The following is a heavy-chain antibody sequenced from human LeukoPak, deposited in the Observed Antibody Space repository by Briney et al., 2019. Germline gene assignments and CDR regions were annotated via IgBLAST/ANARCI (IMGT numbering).Heavy chain of an antibody. Sequence: GGSLRLSCVASGFTFSRYALHWLRQAPGKGLEWVAVISADGTEKYYADSVKGRFTMSRDNPKNTLYLQMNSLRTEETAVYYCARDAPYSGGCCAFDIWGQGTMVTVSS. CDR3: ARDAPYSGGCCAFDI. V-gene: IGHV3-30-3*01. CDR1: GFTFSRYA. D-gene: IGHD6-19*01. J-gene: IGHJ3*02. CDR2: ISADGTEK.